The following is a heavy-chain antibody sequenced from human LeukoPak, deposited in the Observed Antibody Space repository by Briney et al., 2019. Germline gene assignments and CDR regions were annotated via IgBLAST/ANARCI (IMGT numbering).Heavy chain of an antibody. V-gene: IGHV4-59*03. Sequence: PSETLSLICTVSGGSISNYYWSWIRQPSGKGLEWIAYISNSGGSNYNPSLKSRVTLSIDTSKNQFSLKLSSVTAADTAVYYCAYSYGRGDYFDYWGQGILVTVSS. CDR1: GGSISNYY. D-gene: IGHD5-18*01. J-gene: IGHJ4*02. CDR3: AYSYGRGDYFDY. CDR2: ISNSGGS.